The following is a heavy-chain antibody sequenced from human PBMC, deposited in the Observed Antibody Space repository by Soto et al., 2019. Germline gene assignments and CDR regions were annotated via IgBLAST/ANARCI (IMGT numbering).Heavy chain of an antibody. CDR2: INAGNGNT. CDR3: ARTLPNAIAVAGTEGSWFDP. CDR1: GYTFTSYD. J-gene: IGHJ5*02. Sequence: GASVKVSCKASGYTFTSYDMHWVRQAPGQRLEWMGWINAGNGNTKYSQKFQARLTISAGKSTSTAYMELSSLRSEDTAVYYCARTLPNAIAVAGTEGSWFDPWGQGTLVTVSS. V-gene: IGHV1-3*01. D-gene: IGHD6-19*01.